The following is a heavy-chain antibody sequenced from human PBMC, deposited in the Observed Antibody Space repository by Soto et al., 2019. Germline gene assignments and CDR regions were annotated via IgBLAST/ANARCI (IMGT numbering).Heavy chain of an antibody. CDR3: ARGDYHDTSGPFSDAFDV. D-gene: IGHD3-22*01. V-gene: IGHV3-23*01. CDR2: ISSNGGST. J-gene: IGHJ3*01. Sequence: GRSLRLSCAASGLTFSGYAMSWVRQAPGKGLEWVSGISSNGGSTYYADSVKGRFTISRDNSEKTLFLQTNSLRAEDTAVYYCARGDYHDTSGPFSDAFDVWGQGTMVTVS. CDR1: GLTFSGYA.